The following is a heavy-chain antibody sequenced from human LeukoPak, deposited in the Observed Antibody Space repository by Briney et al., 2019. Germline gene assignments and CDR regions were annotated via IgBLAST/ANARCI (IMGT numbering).Heavy chain of an antibody. D-gene: IGHD6-19*01. CDR2: IYYSGSS. CDR3: ARVEYASGSRYPFDI. J-gene: IGHJ3*02. V-gene: IGHV4-61*01. CDR1: GDSISSDYY. Sequence: HPSETLSLTCAVSGDSISSDYYWAWIRQPPGKGLEWIGYIYYSGSSNYNPSLKSRVTMSLDTSKNQFSLKLSSVTAADTAVYYCARVEYASGSRYPFDIWGQGTLVTVSS.